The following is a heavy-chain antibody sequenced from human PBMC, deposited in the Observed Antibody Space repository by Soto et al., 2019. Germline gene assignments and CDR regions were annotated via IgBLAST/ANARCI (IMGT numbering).Heavy chain of an antibody. CDR2: ISSTSSVI. D-gene: IGHD1-26*01. Sequence: LRLSCAAYGLNFSDYSINWARQAPGKGLDWVSSISSTSSVIFYAGSVRGKFTISRDNAKNSLYLQLNGLRAEDTAGYYCVRGGAGATSADLLDAWGQGTLVTVSS. V-gene: IGHV3-21*01. CDR1: GLNFSDYS. CDR3: VRGGAGATSADLLDA. J-gene: IGHJ3*01.